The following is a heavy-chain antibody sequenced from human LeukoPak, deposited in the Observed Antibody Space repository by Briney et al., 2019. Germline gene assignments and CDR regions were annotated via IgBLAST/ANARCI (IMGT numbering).Heavy chain of an antibody. J-gene: IGHJ5*02. Sequence: GGSLRLSCAASGFTFSGSAMHWVRQASGKGLEWVGRIRSKANSYATAYAASVKGRFAISRDDSKNTAYLQMNSLKTEDTAVYYCTRFPIGIDPWGQGTLVTVSS. V-gene: IGHV3-73*01. CDR2: IRSKANSYAT. CDR3: TRFPIGIDP. D-gene: IGHD2/OR15-2a*01. CDR1: GFTFSGSA.